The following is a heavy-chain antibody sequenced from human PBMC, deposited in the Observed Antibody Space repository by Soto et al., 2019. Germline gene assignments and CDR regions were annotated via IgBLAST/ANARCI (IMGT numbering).Heavy chain of an antibody. V-gene: IGHV3-30-3*01. CDR1: GFTFSSYA. J-gene: IGHJ1*01. D-gene: IGHD6-19*01. CDR3: ARDTGGWYEYFQH. CDR2: ISYDGSNK. Sequence: QVQLVESGGGVVQPGRSLRLSCAASGFTFSSYAMHWVRQAPGKGLEWVAVISYDGSNKYYADSVKGRFTISRDNSKNTLYLQMNSPRAEDTAVYYCARDTGGWYEYFQHWGQGTLVTVSS.